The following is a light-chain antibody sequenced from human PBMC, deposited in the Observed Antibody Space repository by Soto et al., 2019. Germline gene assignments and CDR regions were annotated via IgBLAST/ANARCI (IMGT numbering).Light chain of an antibody. Sequence: EIVMTQTPATLSVSPGERATLSCRASQSVSSNLAWYQQKPGQAASLLIHGASTRATRIPARFSGSGSGTEFTLTISSLQSEDFAVYYCQQYNKWPLTFGGGTKVEIK. CDR1: QSVSSN. J-gene: IGKJ4*01. CDR3: QQYNKWPLT. V-gene: IGKV3-15*01. CDR2: GAS.